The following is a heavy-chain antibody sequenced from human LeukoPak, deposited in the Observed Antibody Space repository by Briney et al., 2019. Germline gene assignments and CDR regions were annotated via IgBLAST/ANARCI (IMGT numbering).Heavy chain of an antibody. Sequence: GGSLRLSCAASGFTFDDYGMSWVRQAPGKGLEWVSGINWNGGSTGYADSVKGRFTISRDNAKNSLYLQMNSLRAEDTALYYCARDHDIVTGYPYYDYWGQRTLVTVSS. J-gene: IGHJ4*02. CDR2: INWNGGST. CDR1: GFTFDDYG. V-gene: IGHV3-20*04. CDR3: ARDHDIVTGYPYYDY. D-gene: IGHD3-9*01.